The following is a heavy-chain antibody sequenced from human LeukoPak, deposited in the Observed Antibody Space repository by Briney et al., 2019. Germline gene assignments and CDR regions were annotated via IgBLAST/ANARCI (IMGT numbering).Heavy chain of an antibody. CDR1: GYTFTSYD. CDR2: MNPNSGNT. Sequence: GASVKVSCKASGYTFTSYDINWVRQATGQGLGWMGWMNPNSGNTGYAQKFQGRVTMTRNTSISTAYMELSSLRSEDTAVYYCALCSLGYYYYGMDVWGQGTTVTVSS. D-gene: IGHD2-15*01. CDR3: ALCSLGYYYYGMDV. J-gene: IGHJ6*02. V-gene: IGHV1-8*01.